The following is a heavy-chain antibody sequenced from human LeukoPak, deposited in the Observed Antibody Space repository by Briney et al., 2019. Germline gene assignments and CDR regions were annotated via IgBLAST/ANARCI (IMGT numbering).Heavy chain of an antibody. CDR3: VRGVTIYDSSGYFDY. V-gene: IGHV3-30-3*01. CDR2: ISYDGNNK. D-gene: IGHD3-22*01. CDR1: GFSFSVCA. J-gene: IGHJ4*02. Sequence: PEGSLRLSCAASGFSFSVCAMHWVRQAPGKGLEWVATISYDGNNKHYTDSVEGRFTISRDNSKNTLYLQMNTLRVEDTAMYYCVRGVTIYDSSGYFDYWGQGTLVTVSS.